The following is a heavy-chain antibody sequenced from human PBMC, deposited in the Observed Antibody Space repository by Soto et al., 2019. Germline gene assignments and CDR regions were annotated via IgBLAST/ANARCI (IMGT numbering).Heavy chain of an antibody. V-gene: IGHV4-39*01. J-gene: IGHJ6*02. D-gene: IGHD3-10*01. CDR2: IYYSGST. CDR1: GGSISSSSYY. CDR3: ARQQGGTMVRGVSYYYYYGMDV. Sequence: QLQLQESGPGLVKPSETLSLTCTVSGGSISSSSYYWGWIRQPPGKGLEWIGSIYYSGSTYYNPSLKSRVTISVDTSKNQFSLKLSSVTAADTAVYYCARQQGGTMVRGVSYYYYYGMDVWGQGTTVTVSS.